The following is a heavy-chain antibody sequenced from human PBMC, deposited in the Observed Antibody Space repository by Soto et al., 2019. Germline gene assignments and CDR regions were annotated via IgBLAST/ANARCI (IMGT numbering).Heavy chain of an antibody. Sequence: KPSETLSLTCAVYGGSFSGYYWSWIRQPPGKGLEWIGEINHSGSTNYNPSLKSRVTISVDTSKNQFSLKLSSVTAADTAVYYCARGTYYYGSGSYSHPFRYYYYGMDVRGQGTTVTVS. CDR3: ARGTYYYGSGSYSHPFRYYYYGMDV. D-gene: IGHD3-10*01. J-gene: IGHJ6*02. CDR1: GGSFSGYY. V-gene: IGHV4-34*01. CDR2: INHSGST.